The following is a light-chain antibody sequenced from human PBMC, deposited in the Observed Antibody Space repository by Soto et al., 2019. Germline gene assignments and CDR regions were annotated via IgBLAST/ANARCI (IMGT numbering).Light chain of an antibody. CDR1: SSNLGSDF. Sequence: QSVLTQPPSASGTPGQRVTISCSGSSSNLGSDFVYWYQHLPGTAPRLLIQSNNQRPSGVPDRFSGSKSGTSASLAISGLRSEDEGDYYCAARDDSLGAWVFGGGTQLTVL. J-gene: IGLJ3*02. V-gene: IGLV1-47*02. CDR2: SNN. CDR3: AARDDSLGAWV.